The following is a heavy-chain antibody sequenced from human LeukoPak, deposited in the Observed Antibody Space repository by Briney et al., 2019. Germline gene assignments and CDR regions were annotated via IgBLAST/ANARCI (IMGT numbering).Heavy chain of an antibody. V-gene: IGHV3-48*03. CDR2: ISSSGSTI. CDR1: GFTFSSYE. CDR3: ARDRPNYDILTDLPNHDAFDI. Sequence: PGGSLRLSCAASGFTFSSYEMNWVRQAPGKGLEWVSYISSSGSTIYDADSVKGRFTISRDNAKNSLYPQMNSLRAEDTAVYYCARDRPNYDILTDLPNHDAFDIWGQGTMVTVSS. J-gene: IGHJ3*02. D-gene: IGHD3-9*01.